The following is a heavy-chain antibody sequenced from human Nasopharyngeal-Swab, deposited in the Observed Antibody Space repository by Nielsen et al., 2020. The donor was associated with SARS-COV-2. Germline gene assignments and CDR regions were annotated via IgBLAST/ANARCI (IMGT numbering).Heavy chain of an antibody. D-gene: IGHD5-18*01. J-gene: IGHJ4*02. CDR3: AHSLLLKADTAMVTLFDY. CDR1: GFSLSTSGVG. CDR2: IYWDDDK. V-gene: IGHV2-5*02. Sequence: SGPTLVKPTQTLTLTCTFSGFSLSTSGVGVGWIRQPPGKALEWLALIYWDDDKRYSPSLKSRLTITKDTSKNQVVLTMTNMDPGDTATYYCAHSLLLKADTAMVTLFDYWGQGTLVTVSS.